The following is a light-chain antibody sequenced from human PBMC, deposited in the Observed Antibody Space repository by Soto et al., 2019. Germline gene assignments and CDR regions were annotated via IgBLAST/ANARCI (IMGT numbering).Light chain of an antibody. Sequence: QSALTQPASVSGSPGQSITIACTGTSSDVGGYNFVSWYQQHPGKAPKLMSYEVTDRPSGVSNRFSGSKSGSTASLTISGLQAEDEADYYCSSYTSRNTLAFGGGTKLTVL. CDR3: SSYTSRNTLA. CDR2: EVT. CDR1: SSDVGGYNF. J-gene: IGLJ2*01. V-gene: IGLV2-14*01.